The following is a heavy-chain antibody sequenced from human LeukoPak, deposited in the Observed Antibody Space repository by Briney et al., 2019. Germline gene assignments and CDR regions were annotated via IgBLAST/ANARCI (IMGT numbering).Heavy chain of an antibody. CDR3: ARDLYGDSTQGTFDY. J-gene: IGHJ4*02. V-gene: IGHV3-74*01. D-gene: IGHD4-17*01. CDR1: GNYW. CDR2: INSDGSWT. Sequence: GGSLRLSCAASGNYWMHWVRQAPGKGLVWVSHINSDGSWTSYADSVKGRFTISKDNAKNTVYLQMNSLRAEDTAVYYCARDLYGDSTQGTFDYWGQGTLVTVSS.